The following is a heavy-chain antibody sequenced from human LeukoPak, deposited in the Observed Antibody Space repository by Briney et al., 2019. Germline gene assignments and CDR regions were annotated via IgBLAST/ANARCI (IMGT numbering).Heavy chain of an antibody. D-gene: IGHD5-18*01. V-gene: IGHV4-4*07. CDR2: LYTSGST. CDR1: GGSISNYY. CDR3: ARSVLGYSYGLHIDY. Sequence: PSETLSLTCTVSGGSISNYYWSWIRQPAGKGLEWIGRLYTSGSTNYNPSLKSRVTMSLDTSKNQFSLKLSSLTAADTAVYYCARSVLGYSYGLHIDYWGQGTLVTVSS. J-gene: IGHJ4*02.